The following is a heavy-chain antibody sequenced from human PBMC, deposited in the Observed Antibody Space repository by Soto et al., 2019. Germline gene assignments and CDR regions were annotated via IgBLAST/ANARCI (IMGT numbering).Heavy chain of an antibody. CDR3: AKARQGWYFDY. V-gene: IGHV3-30*18. CDR1: GFTFSSYG. J-gene: IGHJ4*02. D-gene: IGHD6-19*01. Sequence: ESGGGVVQPGRSLRLSCAASGFTFSSYGMHWVRQAPGKGLEWVAVISYDGSNKYYADSVKGRFTISRDNSKNTLYLQMNSLRAEDTAVYYCAKARQGWYFDYWGQGTLVTVSS. CDR2: ISYDGSNK.